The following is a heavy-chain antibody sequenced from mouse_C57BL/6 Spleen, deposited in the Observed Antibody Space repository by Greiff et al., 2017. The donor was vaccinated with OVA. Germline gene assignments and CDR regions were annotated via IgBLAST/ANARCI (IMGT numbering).Heavy chain of an antibody. CDR3: ARDSNYEAWFAY. D-gene: IGHD2-5*01. Sequence: EVHLVESGGGLVKPGGSLKLSCAASGFTFSDYGMHWVRQAPEKGLEWVAYISSGSSTIYYADTVKGRFTISRDNAKNTLFLQMTSLRSEDTAMYYCARDSNYEAWFAYWGQGTLVTVSA. V-gene: IGHV5-17*01. CDR2: ISSGSSTI. J-gene: IGHJ3*01. CDR1: GFTFSDYG.